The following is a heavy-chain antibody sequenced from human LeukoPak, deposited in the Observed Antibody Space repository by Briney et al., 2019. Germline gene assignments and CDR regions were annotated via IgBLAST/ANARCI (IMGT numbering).Heavy chain of an antibody. CDR2: IYTSGST. Sequence: SETLSLTCTVSGGSISSGSYYWSWIRQPAGKGLEWIGRIYTSGSTNYNPSLKSRVTISVDTSKNQFSLKLSSVTAADTAVYYCARDAAGYSYGEGVDYWGQGTLVTVSS. CDR3: ARDAAGYSYGEGVDY. V-gene: IGHV4-61*02. D-gene: IGHD5-18*01. J-gene: IGHJ4*02. CDR1: GGSISSGSYY.